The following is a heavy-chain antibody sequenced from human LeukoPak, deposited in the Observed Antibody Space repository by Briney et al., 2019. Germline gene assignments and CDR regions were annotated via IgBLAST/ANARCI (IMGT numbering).Heavy chain of an antibody. CDR3: ARDRSSYDYYFDH. CDR1: GFTFSNYA. V-gene: IGHV3-30-3*01. J-gene: IGHJ4*02. CDR2: ISYDGSNK. Sequence: GGSLRLSCAASGFTFSNYAMHWVRQAPGKGLEWVAVISYDGSNKYYADSVKGRFTISRDNSKNTLCLQMNSLRAEDTAVFYCARDRSSYDYYFDHWGQGTLVTVSS. D-gene: IGHD5-12*01.